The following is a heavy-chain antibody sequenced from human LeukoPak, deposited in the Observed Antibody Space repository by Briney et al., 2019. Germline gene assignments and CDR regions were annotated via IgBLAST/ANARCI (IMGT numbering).Heavy chain of an antibody. CDR2: IYYSGST. Sequence: SETLSLTCTVSGGSISSSSYYWGWIRQPPGKGLEWIGSIYYSGSTYYNPSLKSRVTISVDTSKNQFSLKLSSVTAADTAVYYCARTLVVDGMDVWGQGTTVTVSS. CDR3: ARTLVVDGMDV. CDR1: GGSISSSSYY. D-gene: IGHD2-15*01. J-gene: IGHJ6*02. V-gene: IGHV4-39*07.